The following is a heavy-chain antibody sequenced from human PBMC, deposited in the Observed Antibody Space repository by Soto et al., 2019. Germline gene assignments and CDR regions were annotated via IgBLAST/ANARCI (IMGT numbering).Heavy chain of an antibody. CDR3: APAQQWLVPVPLNVDF. CDR1: GYTFRDYG. D-gene: IGHD6-19*01. J-gene: IGHJ4*02. Sequence: QVQLVQSGAEVKKPGASVKVSCKASGYTFRDYGISWVRQAPGQGLEWMGWISAFNGNTNYTKKFQDRVTVTTDTSTNSAYMELRSLRSDHTAFYYCAPAQQWLVPVPLNVDFWGPGTPVIVS. V-gene: IGHV1-18*01. CDR2: ISAFNGNT.